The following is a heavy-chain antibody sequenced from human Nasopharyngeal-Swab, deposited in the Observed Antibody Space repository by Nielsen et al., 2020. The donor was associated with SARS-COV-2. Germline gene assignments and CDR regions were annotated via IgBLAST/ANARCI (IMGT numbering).Heavy chain of an antibody. CDR1: GFTFSSYW. CDR3: AAPEGPSDAFDI. CDR2: INSDGSST. J-gene: IGHJ3*02. Sequence: GESLKISCAASGFTFSSYWMHWVRQAPGKGLMWFSRINSDGSSTSYADSVKGRFTISRDNAKNTLYLQMNSLRAEDTAVYYCAAPEGPSDAFDIWGQGTMVTVSS. D-gene: IGHD1-14*01. V-gene: IGHV3-74*01.